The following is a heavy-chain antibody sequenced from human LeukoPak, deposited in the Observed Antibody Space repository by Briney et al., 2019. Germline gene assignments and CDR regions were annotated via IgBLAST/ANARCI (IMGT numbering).Heavy chain of an antibody. CDR1: GFTFRSFA. Sequence: PGGSLRLSCEASGFTFRSFAMNWVRQAPGKGLESVALISYDGNIEYYADSVKGRFTISRDNSSNTLFLQMSSLRAEDTAVYYCARGGSILRGVRSWFDPWGQGTLVIVSS. V-gene: IGHV3-30*04. D-gene: IGHD3-10*01. CDR2: ISYDGNIE. J-gene: IGHJ5*02. CDR3: ARGGSILRGVRSWFDP.